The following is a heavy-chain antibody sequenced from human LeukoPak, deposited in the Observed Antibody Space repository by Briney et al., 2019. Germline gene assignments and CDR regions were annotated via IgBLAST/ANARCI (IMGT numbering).Heavy chain of an antibody. CDR3: TTLTYYYDSSGYYS. J-gene: IGHJ4*02. D-gene: IGHD3-22*01. CDR1: GFTFSSYW. V-gene: IGHV3-74*01. CDR2: INSDGSST. Sequence: TGGSLRLSCAASGFTFSSYWMHWVRQAPGKGLVWVSRINSDGSSTSYADSVKGRFTISRDNAKNTLYLQMNSLRAEDTAVYYCTTLTYYYDSSGYYSWGQGTLVTVSS.